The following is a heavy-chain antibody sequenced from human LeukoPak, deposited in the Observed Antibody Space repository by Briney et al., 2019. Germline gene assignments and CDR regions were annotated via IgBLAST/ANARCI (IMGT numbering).Heavy chain of an antibody. CDR3: ARGYCSGGSCYSVENWFDP. J-gene: IGHJ5*02. V-gene: IGHV1-2*06. CDR1: GYTFTSYY. CDR2: INPNSGGT. Sequence: GASVKVSCKASGYTFTSYYMFWVRQAPGQGLEWMGRINPNSGGTNYTQKFQGRVTMTRDTSISTAYMELSRLRSDDTAVYYCARGYCSGGSCYSVENWFDPWGQGTLVTVSS. D-gene: IGHD2-15*01.